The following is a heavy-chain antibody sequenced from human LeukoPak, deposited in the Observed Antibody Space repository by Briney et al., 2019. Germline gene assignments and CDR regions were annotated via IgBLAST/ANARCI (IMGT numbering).Heavy chain of an antibody. CDR2: INHSGST. CDR1: GGSFSGYY. CDR3: ARTTYYYDSSGYGFGY. J-gene: IGHJ4*02. Sequence: PSETLSLTCAVYGGSFSGYYWSWIRQPPGKGLVWIGEINHSGSTNYNPSLKSRVTISVDTSKNQFSLKLSSVTAADTAVYYCARTTYYYDSSGYGFGYWGQGTLVTVSS. V-gene: IGHV4-34*01. D-gene: IGHD3-22*01.